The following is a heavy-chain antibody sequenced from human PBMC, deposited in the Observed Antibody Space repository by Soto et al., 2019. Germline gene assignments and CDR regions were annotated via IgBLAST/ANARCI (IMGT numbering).Heavy chain of an antibody. CDR3: AREGDYCGGDCYSYY. CDR2: LIPIFGTA. Sequence: SSVKVSCKASGVTFSSYAISWVRKAPLQGLEWMGGLIPIFGTADYAQKFQGRVSITADESTRTAYMELSSLRSEDTAVYYCAREGDYCGGDCYSYYWGQGTRVTVSS. D-gene: IGHD2-21*02. CDR1: GVTFSSYA. J-gene: IGHJ4*02. V-gene: IGHV1-69*13.